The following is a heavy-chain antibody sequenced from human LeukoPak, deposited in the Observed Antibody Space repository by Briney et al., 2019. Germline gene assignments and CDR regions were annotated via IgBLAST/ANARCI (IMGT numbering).Heavy chain of an antibody. CDR1: GYSISSGYY. Sequence: SETLSLTCTVSGYSISSGYYWDWIRQPPGKGLEWIGTLSHSGSSYYNPSLKSRVTISVDTSKNQFSLKLSSVTAADTAVYYCARGRPRIAAAGTGNWFDPWGQGTLVTVSS. V-gene: IGHV4-38-2*02. CDR2: LSHSGSS. D-gene: IGHD6-13*01. J-gene: IGHJ5*02. CDR3: ARGRPRIAAAGTGNWFDP.